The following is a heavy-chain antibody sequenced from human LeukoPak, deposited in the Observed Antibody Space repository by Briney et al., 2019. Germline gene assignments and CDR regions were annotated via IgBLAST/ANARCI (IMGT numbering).Heavy chain of an antibody. CDR3: ARSENIIMVRGENYYYYYMDV. J-gene: IGHJ6*03. CDR2: INPNSGGT. CDR1: GYTFTGYY. V-gene: IGHV1-2*02. D-gene: IGHD3-10*01. Sequence: ASVKVSCKASGYTFTGYYMHWVRQAPGQGLEWMGWINPNSGGTNYAQKFQGRVTMTRDTSISTAYMELSSLRSEDTAVYYCARSENIIMVRGENYYYYYMDVWGKGTTVTISS.